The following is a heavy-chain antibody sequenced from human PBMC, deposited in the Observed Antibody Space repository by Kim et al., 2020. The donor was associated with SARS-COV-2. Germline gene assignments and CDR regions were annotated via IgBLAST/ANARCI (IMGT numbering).Heavy chain of an antibody. CDR3: VYYGMDV. V-gene: IGHV3-15*01. CDR1: GFTFSNAW. J-gene: IGHJ6*02. Sequence: GGSLRLSCAASGFTFSNAWMSWVRQASGKGLEWVGHIKSKTDGGTTDYAAPVKGRFTISRDDSKNTLYLQMNSLKTEDTAVYYCVYYGMDVWGQGTTVTVSS. CDR2: IKSKTDGGTT.